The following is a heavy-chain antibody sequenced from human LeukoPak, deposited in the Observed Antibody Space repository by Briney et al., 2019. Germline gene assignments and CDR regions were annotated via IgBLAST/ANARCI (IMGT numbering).Heavy chain of an antibody. CDR2: IYYSGST. CDR3: ARDSDLSDLAL. D-gene: IGHD2-21*01. CDR1: GGSISSYY. V-gene: IGHV4-59*01. J-gene: IGHJ4*02. Sequence: SETLSLTCTVSGGSISSYYWSWIRQPPGKGLEWIGYIYYSGSTNYNPSLKSRVTISVDTSKNQFFLKLSSVTAADTAVYYCARDSDLSDLALWGQGTLVTVSS.